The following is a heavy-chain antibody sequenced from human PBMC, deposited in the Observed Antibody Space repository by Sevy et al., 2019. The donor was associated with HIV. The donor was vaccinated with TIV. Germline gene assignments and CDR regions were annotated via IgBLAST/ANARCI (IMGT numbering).Heavy chain of an antibody. V-gene: IGHV3-30*02. J-gene: IGHJ6*02. Sequence: GGSLRLSCAASGFIFKSYGMHWVRQAPGNGLEWVTFIRNDGRTKYYADSVRGRFTASRDNPKNTLYLQMNSLRPEDTAVYYCVKGPHPAVTTSYALDVWGQGTTVTVSS. CDR3: VKGPHPAVTTSYALDV. CDR2: IRNDGRTK. CDR1: GFIFKSYG. D-gene: IGHD4-17*01.